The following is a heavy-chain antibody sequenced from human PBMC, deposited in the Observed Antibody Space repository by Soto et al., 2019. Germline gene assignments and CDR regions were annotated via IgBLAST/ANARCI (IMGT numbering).Heavy chain of an antibody. D-gene: IGHD3-3*02. CDR1: GYTFNRFV. V-gene: IGHV1-3*04. Sequence: QAQLVQSGAEVKKPGASVRVFCKASGYTFNRFVIHWVRQAPGQMPEWMGWINTDNGNTRYSQRFQDRLTITRDTSATTTYMELSSLRSKDTAIYFCARDKNPIVPFLEWTNWFDPWGQGTLVTVSS. J-gene: IGHJ5*02. CDR2: INTDNGNT. CDR3: ARDKNPIVPFLEWTNWFDP.